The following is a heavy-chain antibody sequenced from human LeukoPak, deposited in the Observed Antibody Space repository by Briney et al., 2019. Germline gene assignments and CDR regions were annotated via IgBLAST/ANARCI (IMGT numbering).Heavy chain of an antibody. J-gene: IGHJ4*02. V-gene: IGHV3-30*03. CDR1: GFTFSSYG. CDR3: AREFAIFDY. Sequence: GGSLRLSCAASGFTFSSYGMHWVRQAPGKGLEWVAVISYDGSNKYYADSAKGRFTISRDNSKNTLYLQMNSLRAEDTAVYYCAREFAIFDYWGQGTLVTVSS. D-gene: IGHD3-16*01. CDR2: ISYDGSNK.